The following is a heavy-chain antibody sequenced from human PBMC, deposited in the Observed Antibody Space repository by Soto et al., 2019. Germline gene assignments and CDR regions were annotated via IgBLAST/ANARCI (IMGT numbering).Heavy chain of an antibody. D-gene: IGHD6-6*01. CDR3: ARGGAARGIWWLDP. Sequence: PSETLSLTCAVSGGSISSGDYYWNWIRQLPGKGLEWIGYISYSGTTYYNPSLKSRVTISVDTSKNQFSLKLNSVAAADTAVYYCARGGAARGIWWLDPWGQGTIVTVYS. V-gene: IGHV4-31*11. J-gene: IGHJ5*02. CDR1: GGSISSGDYY. CDR2: ISYSGTT.